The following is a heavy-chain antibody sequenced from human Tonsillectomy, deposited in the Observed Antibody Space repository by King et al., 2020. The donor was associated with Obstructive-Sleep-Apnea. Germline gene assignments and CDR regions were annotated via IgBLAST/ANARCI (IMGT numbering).Heavy chain of an antibody. D-gene: IGHD5-12*01. CDR1: GFTFDDYA. J-gene: IGHJ4*02. CDR3: AKSPRDTVGYDLNFDY. CDR2: ISWNSDSI. Sequence: VQLVESGGGLVQPGRSLRLSCAASGFTFDDYAMHWVRHAPGKGLEWVSGISWNSDSICYADSVKGRFTISRDNAKNSLYLQMNSLRAEDTALYYCAKSPRDTVGYDLNFDYWGQGTLVTVSS. V-gene: IGHV3-9*01.